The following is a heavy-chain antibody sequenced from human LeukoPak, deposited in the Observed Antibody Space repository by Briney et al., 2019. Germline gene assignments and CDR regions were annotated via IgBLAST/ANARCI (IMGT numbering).Heavy chain of an antibody. Sequence: GESLKISCKGSGYSFTSYWIGWVRQMPGKGLEWMGIIYPGDSDTRYSPSFQGQVTISADKSISTAYLQWSSLKASDIAMYYCARHGSHYGSGSPLGYWGQGTLVTVSS. CDR2: IYPGDSDT. V-gene: IGHV5-51*01. CDR1: GYSFTSYW. CDR3: ARHGSHYGSGSPLGY. J-gene: IGHJ4*02. D-gene: IGHD3-10*01.